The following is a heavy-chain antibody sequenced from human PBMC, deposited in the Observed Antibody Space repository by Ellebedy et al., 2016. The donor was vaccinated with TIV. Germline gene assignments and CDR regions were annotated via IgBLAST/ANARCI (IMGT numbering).Heavy chain of an antibody. V-gene: IGHV4-59*01. D-gene: IGHD4-17*01. CDR3: ARPHYGDPVGMDV. CDR2: IYYSGST. Sequence: SETLSLXXTVSGGSISSYYWSWIRQPPGKGLEWIGYIYYSGSTNYNPSLKSRVTISVDTSKNQFSLKLSSVTAADTAVYYCARPHYGDPVGMDVWGQGTTVTVSS. CDR1: GGSISSYY. J-gene: IGHJ6*02.